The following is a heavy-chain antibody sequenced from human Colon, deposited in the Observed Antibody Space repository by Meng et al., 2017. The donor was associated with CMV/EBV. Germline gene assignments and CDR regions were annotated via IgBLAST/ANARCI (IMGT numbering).Heavy chain of an antibody. CDR3: ARRRRDGYNYYLDY. CDR1: GTTFTSHI. J-gene: IGHJ4*02. CDR2: IIPMNGVT. D-gene: IGHD5-24*01. V-gene: IGHV1-69*02. Sequence: SGTTFTSHIITWVRQAPGQGLEWVGRIIPMNGVTNYAQKLQGRVTISVDRATITAYMELSSLRSEDTAVYYCARRRRDGYNYYLDYWGQGTLVTVSS.